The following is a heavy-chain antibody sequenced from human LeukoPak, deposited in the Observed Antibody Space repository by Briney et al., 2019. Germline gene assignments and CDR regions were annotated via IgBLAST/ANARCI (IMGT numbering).Heavy chain of an antibody. D-gene: IGHD3-9*01. V-gene: IGHV4-39*01. Sequence: SETLSLTCTVSGGSISSSSYYWGWIRQPPGKGLEWIGSIYHSGSTYYNPSLKSRVTISVDTSKNQFSLKLSSVTAADTAVYYCARNVLRYFDWFLDWGQGTLVTVSS. CDR2: IYHSGST. CDR3: ARNVLRYFDWFLD. J-gene: IGHJ4*02. CDR1: GGSISSSSYY.